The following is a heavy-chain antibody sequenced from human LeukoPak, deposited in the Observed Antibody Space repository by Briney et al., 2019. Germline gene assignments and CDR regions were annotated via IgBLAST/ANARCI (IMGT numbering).Heavy chain of an antibody. CDR1: GGSFSGYY. D-gene: IGHD2-15*01. Sequence: SETLFLTCAVYGGSFSGYYWSWIRQPPGKGLEWIGEINHSGSTNYNPSLKSRVTISVDTSKNQFSLKLSSVTAADTAVYYCARGYCSGGSCYPFDYWGQGTLVTVSS. J-gene: IGHJ4*02. CDR3: ARGYCSGGSCYPFDY. CDR2: INHSGST. V-gene: IGHV4-34*01.